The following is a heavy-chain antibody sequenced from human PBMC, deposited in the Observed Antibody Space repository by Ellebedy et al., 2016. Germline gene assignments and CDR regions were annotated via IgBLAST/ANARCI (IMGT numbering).Heavy chain of an antibody. CDR2: ISGDGDII. Sequence: GGSLRLXCTASGLNFNTFFMSWVRQAPGKGLEWISTISGDGDIIFSADSVKGRFTISRDNSRYTLYLQMDSLRAADTAVYYCYYGHYSGYWGQGTLVTVSS. D-gene: IGHD4-17*01. CDR3: YYGHYSGY. CDR1: GLNFNTFF. J-gene: IGHJ4*02. V-gene: IGHV3-23*01.